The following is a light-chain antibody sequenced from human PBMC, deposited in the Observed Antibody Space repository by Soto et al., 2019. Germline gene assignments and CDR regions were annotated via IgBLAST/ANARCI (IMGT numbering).Light chain of an antibody. J-gene: IGKJ2*01. CDR2: GAS. Sequence: EIVLTQSPGTLSLSPGERATLSCRASQSVSSTYIAWYQQNPGRAPRLLIYGASSRATGIRDRFSGSGSGTDFTLTISRLEPEDFAVYFCQQYGRSPPFTFGQGTKVEIK. CDR3: QQYGRSPPFT. V-gene: IGKV3-20*01. CDR1: QSVSSTY.